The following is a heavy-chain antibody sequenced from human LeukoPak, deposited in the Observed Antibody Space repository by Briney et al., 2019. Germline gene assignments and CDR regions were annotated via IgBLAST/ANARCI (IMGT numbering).Heavy chain of an antibody. D-gene: IGHD6-19*01. CDR1: GFTFSSYS. Sequence: PRGSLRLSCAASGFTFSSYSMNWVRQAPGKGLEWVSSISSSSSYIYYADSVKGRFTISRDNAKNSLYLQMNSLRAEDTAVYYCARVGQWLVPTHFDYWGQGTLVTVSS. CDR3: ARVGQWLVPTHFDY. CDR2: ISSSSSYI. V-gene: IGHV3-21*01. J-gene: IGHJ4*02.